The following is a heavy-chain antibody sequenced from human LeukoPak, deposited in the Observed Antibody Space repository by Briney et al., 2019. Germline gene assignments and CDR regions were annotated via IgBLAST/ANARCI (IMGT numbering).Heavy chain of an antibody. Sequence: GGSLRLSCAASGFTFSDYGMSWVRQAPGKGLEWVAAISGSGSLTYYADSLEGRFTISRDNSKNTLYLQMNSLRAEDTAVYYCAQGGGASYYYYYMDVWGKGTTVTVSS. CDR1: GFTFSDYG. CDR3: AQGGGASYYYYYMDV. D-gene: IGHD3-16*01. CDR2: ISGSGSLT. V-gene: IGHV3-23*01. J-gene: IGHJ6*03.